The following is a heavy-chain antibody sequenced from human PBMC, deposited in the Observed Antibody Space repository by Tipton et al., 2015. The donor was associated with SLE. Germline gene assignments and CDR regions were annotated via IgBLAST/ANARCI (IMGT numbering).Heavy chain of an antibody. CDR3: ARDPRGVAAAGSLDF. V-gene: IGHV4-59*01. Sequence: TLSLTCTVSGGSISNYYWSWIRQPPGKGLEWIGYIYYSGSTNYNPSLKSRVTISVDTSKNQFSLKLSSVTAADTAVYYCARDPRGVAAAGSLDFWGQGTLVTVSS. J-gene: IGHJ4*02. D-gene: IGHD6-13*01. CDR2: IYYSGST. CDR1: GGSISNYY.